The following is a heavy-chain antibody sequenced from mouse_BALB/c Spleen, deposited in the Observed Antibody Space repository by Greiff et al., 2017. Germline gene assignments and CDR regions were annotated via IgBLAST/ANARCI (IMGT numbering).Heavy chain of an antibody. CDR3: ARDYGRAYWYFDV. J-gene: IGHJ1*01. CDR1: GFNIKDTY. CDR2: IDPANGNT. V-gene: IGHV14-3*02. Sequence: EVQLQQSGAELVKPGASVKLSCTASGFNIKDTYMHWVKQRPEQGLEWIGRIDPANGNTKYDPKFQGKATITADTSSNTAYLQLSSLTSEDTAVYYCARDYGRAYWYFDVWGAGTTVTVSS. D-gene: IGHD1-1*01.